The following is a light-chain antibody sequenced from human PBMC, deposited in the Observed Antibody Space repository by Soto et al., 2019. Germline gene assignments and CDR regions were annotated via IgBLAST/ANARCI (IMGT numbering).Light chain of an antibody. V-gene: IGLV2-14*01. J-gene: IGLJ2*01. CDR1: SSDVGGYNY. CDR3: SSYTSDSTLVL. Sequence: QSVLTQPASVSGSPGQSITISCAGTSSDVGGYNYVSWYQQLPGKAPKLMIYDVNVRPSGVSNRFSGSKSGITASLTISGLQAEDEAEYYCSSYTSDSTLVLFGGGTKLTVL. CDR2: DVN.